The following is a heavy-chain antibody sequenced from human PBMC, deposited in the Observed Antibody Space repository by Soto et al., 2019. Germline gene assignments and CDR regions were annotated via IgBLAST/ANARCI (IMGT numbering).Heavy chain of an antibody. Sequence: SETLSLPCTVVGGSSSSLYWTCIRQPPGKGLEWVGYIFSSGSTNYNPSLKSRVTISVDTSENQFSLKLTSVTAADTAVYYCARVGYCSSTPCWPIGYFEYWGQGTLVTVSS. J-gene: IGHJ4*02. D-gene: IGHD2-2*01. V-gene: IGHV4-59*11. CDR1: GGSSSSLY. CDR2: IFSSGST. CDR3: ARVGYCSSTPCWPIGYFEY.